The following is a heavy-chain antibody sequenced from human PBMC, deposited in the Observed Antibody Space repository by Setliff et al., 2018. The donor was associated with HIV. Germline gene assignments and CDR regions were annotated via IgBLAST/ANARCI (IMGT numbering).Heavy chain of an antibody. Sequence: PSETLSLTCTVSGVPITSHYWNWIRQSPGKGLEWIGFGHHSGNTRQNPSLESRVTISVDMSKNQFSLKLNSLSAADTAVYYCARWESDQKAFNPWGHGTMVTVSS. CDR3: ARWESDQKAFNP. V-gene: IGHV4-4*09. CDR1: GVPITSHY. CDR2: GHHSGNT. J-gene: IGHJ3*01. D-gene: IGHD1-26*01.